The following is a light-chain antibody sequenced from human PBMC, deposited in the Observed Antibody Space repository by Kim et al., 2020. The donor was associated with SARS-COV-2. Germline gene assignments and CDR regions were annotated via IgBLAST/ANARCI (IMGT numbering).Light chain of an antibody. J-gene: IGLJ1*01. CDR3: QSFDSTHLVYV. Sequence: QRVTITCTGSSSNIGAGHDVHWYRHLPGTAPTLLISRSNNRPSGVPDRFSASKTATSASLAITGLQADDEADYYCQSFDSTHLVYVFGTGTKVTVL. CDR2: RSN. V-gene: IGLV1-40*01. CDR1: SSNIGAGHD.